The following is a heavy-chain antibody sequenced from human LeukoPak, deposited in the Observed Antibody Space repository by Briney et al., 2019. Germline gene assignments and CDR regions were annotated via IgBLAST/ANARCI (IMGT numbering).Heavy chain of an antibody. J-gene: IGHJ5*02. D-gene: IGHD3-10*01. CDR1: GYAIIRGGFS. V-gene: IGHV4-30-2*01. CDR2: IYDRGPA. Sequence: SETLSLTCTVSGYAIIRGGFSWTWIRQPPGKGLEWIGCIYDRGPAHYNPSLKSRFTISVDRPKNQFFLNVTSLTAADTAVYYCARSRQASGLFSSWGQGTLVVVSS. CDR3: ARSRQASGLFSS.